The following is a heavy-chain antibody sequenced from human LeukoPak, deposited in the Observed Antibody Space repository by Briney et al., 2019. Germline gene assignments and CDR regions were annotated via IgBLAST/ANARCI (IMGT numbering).Heavy chain of an antibody. V-gene: IGHV3-48*04. Sequence: GGSLRLSCAASGFTFSSYWMNWVRQAPGKGLEWVSYISSSGSTIYYADSVKGRFTISRDNAKNSLYLQMNSLRAEDTAVYYCARDALYYYDSSRPYYFDYWGQGTLVTVSS. CDR3: ARDALYYYDSSRPYYFDY. CDR2: ISSSGSTI. D-gene: IGHD3-22*01. CDR1: GFTFSSYW. J-gene: IGHJ4*02.